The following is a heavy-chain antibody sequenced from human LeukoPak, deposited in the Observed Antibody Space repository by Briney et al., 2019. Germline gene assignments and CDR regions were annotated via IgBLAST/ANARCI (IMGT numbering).Heavy chain of an antibody. J-gene: IGHJ5*02. Sequence: GASVKVSCKASGGTFSNYAISWVRQAPGQGLEWMGGIIPTFGTANYAQKFQGRVTITTDDPTRTAYMELSSLRSEDTAVYFCVRTPPRSGTYTYVPSGQSWGQGTLVTVSS. V-gene: IGHV1-69*05. CDR3: VRTPPRSGTYTYVPSGQS. D-gene: IGHD1-26*01. CDR2: IIPTFGTA. CDR1: GGTFSNYA.